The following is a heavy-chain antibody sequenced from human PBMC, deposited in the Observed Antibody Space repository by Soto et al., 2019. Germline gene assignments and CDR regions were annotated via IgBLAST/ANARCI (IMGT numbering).Heavy chain of an antibody. V-gene: IGHV4-34*01. CDR2: INHSGST. Sequence: QVQLQQWGAGLLKPSETLSLTCAVYGGSFSGYYWSWIHQPPGKGLEWIGEINHSGSTNYNPSLKSRVTISVDTSKNQFSLKLSSVTAADTAVYYCARVDIVVVPAATPLDWFDPWGQGTLVTVSS. CDR1: GGSFSGYY. CDR3: ARVDIVVVPAATPLDWFDP. D-gene: IGHD2-2*01. J-gene: IGHJ5*02.